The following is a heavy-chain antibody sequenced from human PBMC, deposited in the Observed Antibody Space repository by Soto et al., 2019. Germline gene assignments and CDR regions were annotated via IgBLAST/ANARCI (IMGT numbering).Heavy chain of an antibody. CDR1: GDSVSRNSAP. V-gene: IGHV6-1*01. J-gene: IGHJ6*02. CDR2: TYYRSKWYN. D-gene: IGHD2-2*02. CDR3: ARDCSSTSCYTMGV. Sequence: HNLSLTCAISGDSVSRNSAPWNWINQSPSRGLERLGRTYYRSKWYNDYAVSVKSRITITPDTSKNQFSLQLNSVTPEDTAVYYCARDCSSTSCYTMGVWGQRTTVTVSS.